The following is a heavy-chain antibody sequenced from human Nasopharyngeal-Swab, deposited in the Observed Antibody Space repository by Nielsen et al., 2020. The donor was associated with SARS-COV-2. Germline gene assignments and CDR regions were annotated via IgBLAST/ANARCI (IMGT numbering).Heavy chain of an antibody. CDR3: ARARTRTIFGVVGWFDP. J-gene: IGHJ5*02. CDR2: IYYSGST. Sequence: RQAPGKGLEWIGSIYYSGSTYYNPSLKSRVTISVDTSKNQFSLKLSSVTAADTAVYYCARARTRTIFGVVGWFDPWGQGTLVTVSS. V-gene: IGHV4-39*07. D-gene: IGHD3-3*01.